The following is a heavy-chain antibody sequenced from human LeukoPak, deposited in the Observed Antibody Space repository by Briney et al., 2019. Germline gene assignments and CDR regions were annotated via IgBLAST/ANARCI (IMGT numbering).Heavy chain of an antibody. Sequence: GGSLRLSCAASGFTFSNYWMSWVRQAPGKGLEWVANIKFDGSDKFYVDSVKGRFTISRDNAKNSLYLQMNSLRAEDTAVYYCARESQETYYAFWSDKPLDYWGQGTLITVSS. CDR3: ARESQETYYAFWSDKPLDY. D-gene: IGHD3-3*01. CDR2: IKFDGSDK. V-gene: IGHV3-7*01. J-gene: IGHJ4*02. CDR1: GFTFSNYW.